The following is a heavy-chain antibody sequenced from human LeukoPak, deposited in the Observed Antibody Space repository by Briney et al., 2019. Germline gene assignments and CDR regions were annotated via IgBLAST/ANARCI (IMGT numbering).Heavy chain of an antibody. Sequence: GGSLRLSCAASGFTSSSYWMYWVRQAPGKGLEWVASIKQDESEKYYGDSVKGRFAVSRDNAKNSLFLQMNSLRAEDTAVYYCARDWGYYALDIWGQGTMVTVSS. CDR3: ARDWGYYALDI. V-gene: IGHV3-7*01. CDR1: GFTSSSYW. J-gene: IGHJ3*02. D-gene: IGHD2-15*01. CDR2: IKQDESEK.